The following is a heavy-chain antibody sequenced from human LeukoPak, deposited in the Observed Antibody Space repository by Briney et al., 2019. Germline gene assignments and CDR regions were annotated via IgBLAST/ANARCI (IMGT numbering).Heavy chain of an antibody. Sequence: AASVKVSCKASGCTFTGYYMHWVRQAPGQGLEWMGWINPNSGGTNYAQKFQGRVTMTRDTSISTAYMELGRLRSDDTAVYYCALIVATIDAFDIWGQGTMVTVSS. CDR1: GCTFTGYY. D-gene: IGHD5-12*01. CDR3: ALIVATIDAFDI. J-gene: IGHJ3*02. CDR2: INPNSGGT. V-gene: IGHV1-2*02.